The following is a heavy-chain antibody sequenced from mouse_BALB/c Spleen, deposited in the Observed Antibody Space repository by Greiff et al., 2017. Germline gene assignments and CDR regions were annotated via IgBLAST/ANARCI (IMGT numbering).Heavy chain of an antibody. CDR2: IYPGDGDT. V-gene: IGHV1-80*01. CDR1: GYAFSSYW. D-gene: IGHD2-2*01. CDR3: ARGGLRRYFDV. J-gene: IGHJ1*01. Sequence: VQLQQSGAELVRPGSSVKISCKASGYAFSSYWMNWVKQRPGQGLEWIGQIYPGDGDTNYNGKFKGKATLTADKSSSTAYMQLSSLTSEDSAVYFCARGGLRRYFDVWGAGTTVTVSS.